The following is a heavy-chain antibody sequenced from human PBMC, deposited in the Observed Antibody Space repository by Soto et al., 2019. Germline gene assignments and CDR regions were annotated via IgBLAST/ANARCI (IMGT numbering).Heavy chain of an antibody. D-gene: IGHD3-16*02. CDR1: GFTFSSYE. CDR2: ISGSGYTSDTGPTI. J-gene: IGHJ1*01. Sequence: GGSLRLSCAASGFTFSSYEMIWARQAPGKGLEWVSYISGSGYTSDTGPTIHYADSVKGRFTISRNNAKNSLYLQMNSLRVEDTAVYYCARVSQSFIEYFQHWGQGTLVTVSS. V-gene: IGHV3-48*03. CDR3: ARVSQSFIEYFQH.